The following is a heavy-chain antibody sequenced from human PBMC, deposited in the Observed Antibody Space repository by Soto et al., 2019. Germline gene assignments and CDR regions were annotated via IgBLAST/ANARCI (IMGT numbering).Heavy chain of an antibody. CDR1: GGSLSSYY. D-gene: IGHD4-17*01. CDR2: IYYSGST. CDR3: ARGTTVTTRLGWWFDP. J-gene: IGHJ5*02. V-gene: IGHV4-59*01. Sequence: QVQLQESGPGLVKPSETLSLTCTVSGGSLSSYYWSWIRQPPGKGLESIGYIYYSGSTNYNPSLKSRVAISVDTSKNQFALKLTSVTAADTAVYYCARGTTVTTRLGWWFDPWGQGTLVTVSS.